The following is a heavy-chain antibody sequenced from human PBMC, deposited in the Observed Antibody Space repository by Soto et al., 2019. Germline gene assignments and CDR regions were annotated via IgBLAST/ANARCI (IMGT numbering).Heavy chain of an antibody. CDR2: VNPNSGNT. V-gene: IGHV1-8*01. D-gene: IGHD4-17*01. Sequence: QVQLVQSGAEVKKPGASVKVSCKASGYTFTSYDINWVRQATGQGLEWMGWVNPNSGNTGYAQKFQGRVTMNTSISTAYMELSSLRSEDTAVYYCARGTDYYGMDVWGQGTTVTVSS. J-gene: IGHJ6*02. CDR1: GYTFTSYD. CDR3: ARGTDYYGMDV.